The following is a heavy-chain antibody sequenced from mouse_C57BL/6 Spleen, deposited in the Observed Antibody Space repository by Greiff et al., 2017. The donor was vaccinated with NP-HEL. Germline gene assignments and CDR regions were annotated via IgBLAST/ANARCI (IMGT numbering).Heavy chain of an antibody. J-gene: IGHJ2*01. D-gene: IGHD1-1*01. CDR2: ISYDGSN. V-gene: IGHV3-6*01. CDR3: ASGDYVFGY. CDR1: GYSITSGYY. Sequence: VQLQQSGPGLVKPSQSLSLTCSVTGYSITSGYYWNWIRQFPGNKLEWMGYISYDGSNNYNPSLKNRISITRDTSKNQFFLKLNSVTTEYTATYYCASGDYVFGYWGQGTTLTVSS.